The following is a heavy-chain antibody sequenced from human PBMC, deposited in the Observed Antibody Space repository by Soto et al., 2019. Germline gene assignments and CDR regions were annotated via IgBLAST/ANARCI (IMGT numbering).Heavy chain of an antibody. Sequence: QVQLQESGPGLVKPSQTLSLTCTVSGGSISSGDYYWSWIRQPPGKGLEWIGYIYYSGSTYYNPSLKSRVTISVEPSKNQFSLKLSSVTAADTAVYYCARTKLDYGDYGIGYWGQGTLVTVSS. V-gene: IGHV4-30-4*01. D-gene: IGHD4-17*01. J-gene: IGHJ4*02. CDR3: ARTKLDYGDYGIGY. CDR1: GGSISSGDYY. CDR2: IYYSGST.